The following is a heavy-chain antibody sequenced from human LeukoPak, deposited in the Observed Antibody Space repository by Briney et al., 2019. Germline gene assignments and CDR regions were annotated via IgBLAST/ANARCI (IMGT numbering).Heavy chain of an antibody. CDR3: AREDLGAAYFDF. CDR1: GDSVSTNNVA. Sequence: SQTLSLTCAISGDSVSTNNVAWNWIRQSPSRGLEWLGRTYYRSKWYNDYAVSVKSRIIINPDTPKNQFSLQLNSVTPDDTAVYYCAREDLGAAYFDFWGQGTLVTVSS. CDR2: TYYRSKWYN. J-gene: IGHJ4*02. V-gene: IGHV6-1*01. D-gene: IGHD3-16*01.